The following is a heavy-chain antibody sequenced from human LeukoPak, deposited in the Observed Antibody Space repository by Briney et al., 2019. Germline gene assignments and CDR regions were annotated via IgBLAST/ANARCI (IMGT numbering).Heavy chain of an antibody. J-gene: IGHJ4*02. Sequence: PSETLSLTCAVYDGSFSGYYWSWIRQPPGKGLEWIGEINHSGSTNYNPSLKSRVTISVDTSKNQFSLRLSSVTAEDTAVYYCANFLGSGYSYGYIDYWGQGTLVTVSS. D-gene: IGHD5-18*01. CDR2: INHSGST. CDR1: DGSFSGYY. CDR3: ANFLGSGYSYGYIDY. V-gene: IGHV4-34*01.